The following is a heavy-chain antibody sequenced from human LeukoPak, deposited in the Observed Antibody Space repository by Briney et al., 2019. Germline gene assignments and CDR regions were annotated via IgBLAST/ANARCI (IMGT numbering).Heavy chain of an antibody. J-gene: IGHJ5*02. CDR3: ARDNDFWSGYNWFDP. D-gene: IGHD3-3*01. CDR1: GGTFSSYA. CDR2: IIPIFGTA. V-gene: IGHV1-69*13. Sequence: ASVKVSCKASGGTFSSYAISWVRQAPGQGLEWMGGIIPIFGTANYAQKFQGRVTITADESTSTAYMELSSLRSEDTAVYYCARDNDFWSGYNWFDPWGQGTLVTVSS.